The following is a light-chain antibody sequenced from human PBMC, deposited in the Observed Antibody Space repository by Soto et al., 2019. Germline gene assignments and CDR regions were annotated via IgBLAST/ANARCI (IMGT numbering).Light chain of an antibody. J-gene: IGKJ4*01. CDR3: QHYDNSCRT. Sequence: ETALTQSPGTQSLSPGERFTLFCRASQRMLGRYLAGYQQQPGQATRLLIYGASSRATGVTVRFSGSGSGTDFTLTISSLGAEEFAVYFCQHYDNSCRTFGVGTKV. V-gene: IGKV3-20*01. CDR1: QRMLGRY. CDR2: GAS.